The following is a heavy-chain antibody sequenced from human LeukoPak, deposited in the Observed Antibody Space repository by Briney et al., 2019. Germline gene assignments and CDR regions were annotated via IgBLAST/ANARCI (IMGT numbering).Heavy chain of an antibody. CDR1: GYTFTSFF. J-gene: IGHJ4*02. CDR3: ARWPAVGDY. CDR2: ISGQSGDT. D-gene: IGHD6-13*01. Sequence: GASVKVSCKTSGYTFTSFFTSWVRQTPGQGLEWKGWISGQSGDTYYAQKFQGRVTMMRDTTTNTVHMELRNLISDDTAVYYCARWPAVGDYWGQGTLVTVSS. V-gene: IGHV1-18*01.